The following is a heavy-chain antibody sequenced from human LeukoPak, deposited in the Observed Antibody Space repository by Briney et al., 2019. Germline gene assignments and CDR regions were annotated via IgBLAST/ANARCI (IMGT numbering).Heavy chain of an antibody. CDR2: INPSGGST. V-gene: IGHV1-46*01. D-gene: IGHD2-15*01. CDR3: ARDWGYCSGGSCYEYQNYYYMDV. Sequence: GASVKVSCKASGYTFTSYYMHWVRQAPGQGLEWMGIINPSGGSTSYAQKFQGRVTMTRDTSTSTVYMELSSLRSEDTAVYYCARDWGYCSGGSCYEYQNYYYMDVWGKGTTVTVSS. J-gene: IGHJ6*03. CDR1: GYTFTSYY.